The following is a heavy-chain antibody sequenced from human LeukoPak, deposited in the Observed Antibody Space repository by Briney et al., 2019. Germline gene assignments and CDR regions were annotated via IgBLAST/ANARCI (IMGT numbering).Heavy chain of an antibody. CDR2: INPNSGGT. D-gene: IGHD3-10*01. CDR1: GYTFTGYY. V-gene: IGHV1-2*02. Sequence: ASVKVSCKASGYTFTGYYMHWVRQDPGQGLEWMGWINPNSGGTNYAQKFQGRVTMTRDTSISTAYMELSMLRSDDTAVYYCARLSMVRGAQTFDYWGQGTLVTVSS. J-gene: IGHJ4*02. CDR3: ARLSMVRGAQTFDY.